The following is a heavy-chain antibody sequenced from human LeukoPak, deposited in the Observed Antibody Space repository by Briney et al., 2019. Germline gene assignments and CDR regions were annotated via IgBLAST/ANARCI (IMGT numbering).Heavy chain of an antibody. D-gene: IGHD1-26*01. CDR3: ARASRSGSYFFY. CDR1: GFTFSDHY. J-gene: IGHJ4*02. V-gene: IGHV3-72*01. Sequence: GGSLRLSCAASGFTFSDHYMDWVRQTPGKGLEWVGRSRNKANSYTTEYAAPVKGRFTISRDDSKNSLFLQMNSLKTDDTAVYYCARASRSGSYFFYWGQGTLVTVSS. CDR2: SRNKANSYTT.